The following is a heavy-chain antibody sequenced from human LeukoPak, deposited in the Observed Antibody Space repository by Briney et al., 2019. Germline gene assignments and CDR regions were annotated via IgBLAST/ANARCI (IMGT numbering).Heavy chain of an antibody. D-gene: IGHD2-2*01. J-gene: IGHJ5*02. CDR1: GYTFTGYY. CDR3: ARDGCSTSCYSGWFDP. Sequence: ASVKVSCKASGYTFTGYYMHWVRQAPGQGLEWMGWINPNSGGTNYAQKFQGWVTMTRDTSISTAYMELSRLRSDDTAVYYCARDGCSTSCYSGWFDPWGQGTLVTVSS. CDR2: INPNSGGT. V-gene: IGHV1-2*04.